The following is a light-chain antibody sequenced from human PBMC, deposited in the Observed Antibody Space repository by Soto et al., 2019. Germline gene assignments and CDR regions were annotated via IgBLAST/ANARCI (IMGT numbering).Light chain of an antibody. CDR3: QQYDNSPIT. V-gene: IGKV1-33*01. J-gene: IGKJ5*01. CDR2: DAS. Sequence: DIQMTQSPSSLSASVGDRVTITCQASQDIANYLNWYQQKPGKAPKLLIYDASNLETGVPSRFSGSGSGTDFTFTISSLQPEDFGTYYCQQYDNSPITFGQGTRLEIK. CDR1: QDIANY.